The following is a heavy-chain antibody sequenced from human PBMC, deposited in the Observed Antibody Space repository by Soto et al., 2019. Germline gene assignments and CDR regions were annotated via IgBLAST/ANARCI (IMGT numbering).Heavy chain of an antibody. CDR3: ARVPEGAAAPNWFDP. D-gene: IGHD6-13*01. Sequence: QVQLQESGPGLVKPSETLSLTCIVSGGSVRSGSYFWSWVRQPPGKGLEWMGYIYYSGSTNYSPPLKSRVTISVDTSKNQFSLKLNSVTAADTAVYYCARVPEGAAAPNWFDPWGQGTLVTVSS. V-gene: IGHV4-61*01. CDR2: IYYSGST. CDR1: GGSVRSGSYF. J-gene: IGHJ5*02.